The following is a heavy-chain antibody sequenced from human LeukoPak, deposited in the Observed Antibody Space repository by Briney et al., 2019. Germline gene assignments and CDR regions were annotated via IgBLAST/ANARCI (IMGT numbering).Heavy chain of an antibody. CDR2: INPNSGDT. Sequence: ASVKVSCKASGYTFTGYYMHWVRQAPGQGLEWMGWINPNSGDTNYSQKFQGRVSMTRDTSINTAYMELSRLTSDDTAVYYCARASTSSGYYYPFGYWGQGTLVTVSS. V-gene: IGHV1-2*02. CDR3: ARASTSSGYYYPFGY. D-gene: IGHD3-22*01. CDR1: GYTFTGYY. J-gene: IGHJ4*02.